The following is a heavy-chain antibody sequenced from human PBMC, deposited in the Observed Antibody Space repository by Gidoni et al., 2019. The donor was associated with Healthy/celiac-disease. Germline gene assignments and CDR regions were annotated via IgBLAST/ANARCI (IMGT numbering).Heavy chain of an antibody. Sequence: EVQLVESGGGLVKPGGSLRLSCAASGFTFSTAWMNWLRQAPGKGLEGVGLIKSKTDGGTTDYAAPVKGRFTISRDDSKNTLYLQMNSLKTEDTAVYYCTTVISSGWYYYYYYGMDVWGQGTTVTVSS. CDR2: IKSKTDGGTT. J-gene: IGHJ6*02. V-gene: IGHV3-15*07. CDR1: GFTFSTAW. CDR3: TTVISSGWYYYYYYGMDV. D-gene: IGHD6-19*01.